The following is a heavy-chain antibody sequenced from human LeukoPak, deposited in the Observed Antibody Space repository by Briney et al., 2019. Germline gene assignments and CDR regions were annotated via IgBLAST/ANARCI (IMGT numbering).Heavy chain of an antibody. Sequence: SETLSLTCAVSGDSISSNTWWNWVRQPPGKGLEGIGEIYHSGRTNYNPSLNSRVTMSVDKSKNQFSLKLSSVTAADTAVYYCARVGFFDIWGQGTMVTVSS. J-gene: IGHJ3*02. CDR2: IYHSGRT. CDR1: GDSISSNTW. CDR3: ARVGFFDI. V-gene: IGHV4-4*02.